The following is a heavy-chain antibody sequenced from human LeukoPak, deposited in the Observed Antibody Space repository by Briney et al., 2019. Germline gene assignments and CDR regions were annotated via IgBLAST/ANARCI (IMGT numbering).Heavy chain of an antibody. Sequence: SHTLSLTRSVAAGSISSGGYSWSWIRQPPGKGLEWIGYIYHSGSTYYNPSLKSRVTISVDRSKNQFSLKLSSVTAADTAVYYCARGGRDYYDSSGKGDDAFDIWGQGTMVTVSS. J-gene: IGHJ3*02. V-gene: IGHV4-30-2*01. CDR2: IYHSGST. CDR1: AGSISSGGYS. D-gene: IGHD3-22*01. CDR3: ARGGRDYYDSSGKGDDAFDI.